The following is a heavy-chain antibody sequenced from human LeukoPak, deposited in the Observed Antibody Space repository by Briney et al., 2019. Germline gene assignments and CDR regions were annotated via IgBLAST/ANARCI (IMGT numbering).Heavy chain of an antibody. D-gene: IGHD3-3*01. CDR2: IYSGGST. V-gene: IGHV3-53*01. Sequence: PGGSLRLSCAASGFTVSSNYMSWVRQAPGKGLEWVSVIYSGGSTYYADSVKGRFTISRDNSKNTLCLQMNSLRAEDTAVYYCARCGQYYDFWSGYSGDYYFDYWGQGTLVTVSS. CDR1: GFTVSSNY. CDR3: ARCGQYYDFWSGYSGDYYFDY. J-gene: IGHJ4*02.